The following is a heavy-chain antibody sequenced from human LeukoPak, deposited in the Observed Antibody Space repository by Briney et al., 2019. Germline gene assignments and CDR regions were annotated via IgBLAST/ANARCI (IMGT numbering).Heavy chain of an antibody. CDR1: GFTFSSYS. CDR2: ISSSSSYI. J-gene: IGHJ6*02. D-gene: IGHD3-10*01. Sequence: GGSLRLSCAASGFTFSSYSMNWVRQAPGKGLEWVSSISSSSSYIYYADSVKGRFTISRDNAKNSLYLQMNSLRAEDTAVYYCAGGEVLLWFGELVPYYYYGMDVWGQGTTVTVSS. V-gene: IGHV3-21*01. CDR3: AGGEVLLWFGELVPYYYYGMDV.